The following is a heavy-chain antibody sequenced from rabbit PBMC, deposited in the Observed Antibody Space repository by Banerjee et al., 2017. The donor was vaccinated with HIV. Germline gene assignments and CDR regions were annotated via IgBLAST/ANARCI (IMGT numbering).Heavy chain of an antibody. J-gene: IGHJ4*01. CDR1: GFSFSNGYV. D-gene: IGHD4-1*01. V-gene: IGHV1S45*01. CDR3: ARDLSSSGWSDFAL. Sequence: QEQLEESGGDLVKPEGSLTLTCTASGFSFSNGYVMCWVRQAPGKGLEWIACINTITGDTVYATWAKGRFSISRSTSLNTVTLQMTSLTAADTATYFCARDLSSSGWSDFALWGPGTLVTVS. CDR2: INTITGDT.